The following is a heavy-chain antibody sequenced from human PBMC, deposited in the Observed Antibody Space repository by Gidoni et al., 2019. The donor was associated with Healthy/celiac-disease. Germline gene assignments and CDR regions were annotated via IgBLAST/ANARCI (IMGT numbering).Heavy chain of an antibody. D-gene: IGHD3-9*01. Sequence: EVQLVESGGGLVKPGGSLRLPCAASGFSFSNAWMLWVRQAPGKGLEWVGRIKSKTDGGTTDYAAPVKGRFTISRDDSKNTLYLQMNSLKTEDTAVYYCTTDQKYYDILTGYHYYDYWGQGTLVTVSS. CDR3: TTDQKYYDILTGYHYYDY. CDR1: GFSFSNAW. J-gene: IGHJ4*02. V-gene: IGHV3-15*01. CDR2: IKSKTDGGTT.